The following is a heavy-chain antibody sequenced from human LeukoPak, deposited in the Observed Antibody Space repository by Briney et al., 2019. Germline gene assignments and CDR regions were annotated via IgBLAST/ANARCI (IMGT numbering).Heavy chain of an antibody. J-gene: IGHJ5*02. D-gene: IGHD5-18*01. V-gene: IGHV3-30-3*01. CDR3: ARDGPEPWIQLWLLGRLDH. CDR1: GFTFSSYA. CDR2: ISYDGSNK. Sequence: GGSLRLSCAASGFTFSSYAMHWVRQAPGKGLEWVAVISYDGSNKYYADSVKGRFTISRDNSKNTLYLQMNSLRAEDTAVYYCARDGPEPWIQLWLLGRLDHWGQGTLVTVSS.